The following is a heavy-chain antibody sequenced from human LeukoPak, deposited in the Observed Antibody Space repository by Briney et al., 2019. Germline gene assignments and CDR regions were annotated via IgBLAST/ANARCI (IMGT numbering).Heavy chain of an antibody. CDR3: ARTQSQSGSYRYYFAY. CDR1: GGSVGSGGYY. Sequence: SETLSLTCTVSGGSVGSGGYYWSWIRQPPGGGLEWIGDIYYIRNTNYNPSLKSRVTMSLDPSKNQFSLKLNSVTAADTAVYCCARTQSQSGSYRYYFAYWGQGTLVTVSS. V-gene: IGHV4-61*08. CDR2: IYYIRNT. D-gene: IGHD1-26*01. J-gene: IGHJ4*02.